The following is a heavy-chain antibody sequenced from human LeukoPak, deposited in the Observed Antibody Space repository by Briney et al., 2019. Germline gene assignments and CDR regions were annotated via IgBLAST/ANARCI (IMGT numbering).Heavy chain of an antibody. CDR2: IFTSGST. V-gene: IGHV4-61*02. J-gene: IGHJ3*02. Sequence: PSETLSLTCTVSGGSISSGSYFWTWIRQPAGKGLEWIGRIFTSGSTNYNPSLGSRVTISVDTSKNQFSLKLSSVTAADTAVYYCASARSDYYDSSGYKMGDAFDIWGQGTMVTVSS. CDR3: ASARSDYYDSSGYKMGDAFDI. CDR1: GGSISSGSYF. D-gene: IGHD3-22*01.